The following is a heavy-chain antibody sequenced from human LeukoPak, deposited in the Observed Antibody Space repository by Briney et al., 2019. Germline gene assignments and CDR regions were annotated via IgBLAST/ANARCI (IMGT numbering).Heavy chain of an antibody. V-gene: IGHV3-53*01. CDR2: IYSGGST. Sequence: AGGSLRLSCAASGFTVSSNYMSWVRQAPGKGLEWVSVIYSGGSTYYADSVKGRFTISRDNSKNTLYLQMNSRRAEDTAVYFCARDLQGGTLDYWGQGTLVTVSS. CDR1: GFTVSSNY. CDR3: ARDLQGGTLDY. D-gene: IGHD1-1*01. J-gene: IGHJ4*02.